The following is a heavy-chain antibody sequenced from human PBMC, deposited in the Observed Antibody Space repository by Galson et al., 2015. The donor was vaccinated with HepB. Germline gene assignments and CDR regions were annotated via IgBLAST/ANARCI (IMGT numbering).Heavy chain of an antibody. J-gene: IGHJ3*02. CDR2: FDPEDGET. CDR1: GYTLTELS. V-gene: IGHV1-24*01. CDR3: TRIPLGYCSSTSCLGDSSSWSRVDAFDI. D-gene: IGHD2-2*01. Sequence: SVKVSCKVSGYTLTELSMHWVRQAPGKGLEWMGGFDPEDGETIYAQKFQGRVTMTEDTSTDTAYMELSSLRSEDTAVYYCTRIPLGYCSSTSCLGDSSSWSRVDAFDIWGQGTMVTVSS.